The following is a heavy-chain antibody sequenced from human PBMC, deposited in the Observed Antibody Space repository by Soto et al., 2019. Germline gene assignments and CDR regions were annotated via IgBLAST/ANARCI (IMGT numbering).Heavy chain of an antibody. D-gene: IGHD3-16*02. CDR2: IRAYNGNT. CDR3: ARVSDLDVWFDP. J-gene: IGHJ5*02. CDR1: GYTFTSYG. V-gene: IGHV1-18*01. Sequence: ASVKVSCKASGYTFTSYGISCVRQAPGQGLEWMGWIRAYNGNTNYAQKLQGRVTMTTDTSTSTAYMELRSLRSDDTAVYYCARVSDLDVWFDPWGQGTLVTVSS.